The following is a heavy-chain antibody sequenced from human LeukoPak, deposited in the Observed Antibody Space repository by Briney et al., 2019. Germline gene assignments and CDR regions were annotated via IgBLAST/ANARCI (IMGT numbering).Heavy chain of an antibody. Sequence: GGSLRLSSAASGFTFSDYYMSWIRQAPGKGLEWVSYISSSSSYTNYADSVKGRFTISRDNAKNSLYLQMNSLRAEDTAVYYCARDLRSGNWFDPWGQGTLVTVSS. V-gene: IGHV3-11*06. D-gene: IGHD5/OR15-5a*01. CDR3: ARDLRSGNWFDP. CDR2: ISSSSSYT. CDR1: GFTFSDYY. J-gene: IGHJ5*02.